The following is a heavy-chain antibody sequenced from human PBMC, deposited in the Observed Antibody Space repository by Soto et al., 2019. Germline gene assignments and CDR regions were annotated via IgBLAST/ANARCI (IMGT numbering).Heavy chain of an antibody. V-gene: IGHV4-31*03. D-gene: IGHD3-22*01. CDR1: GGSISSGGYY. CDR3: ASRTSILKYYDSSGPFDY. J-gene: IGHJ4*02. CDR2: IYYSGSN. Sequence: QVQLQESGPGLVKPSQTLSLTCTVSGGSISSGGYYWSWIRQHPGKGLEWIGYIYYSGSNYYNPSLKSRLTISVDTSKNQFSLKLSSVTAADTAVYYCASRTSILKYYDSSGPFDYWGQGTLVTVSS.